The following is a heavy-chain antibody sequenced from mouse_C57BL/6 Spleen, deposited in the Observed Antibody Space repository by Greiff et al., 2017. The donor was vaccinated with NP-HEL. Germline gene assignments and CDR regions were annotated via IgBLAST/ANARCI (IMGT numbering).Heavy chain of an antibody. CDR3: AKEGDDYDQIYFDY. J-gene: IGHJ2*01. D-gene: IGHD2-4*01. Sequence: VQLQESGPGLVAPSQSLSITCTVSGFSLTSYGVSWVRQPPGKGLEWLGVIWGGGSTNYHSALISRLSISKDNSKSQVFVKLNSLQTDDTATYYCAKEGDDYDQIYFDYWGQGTTLTVSS. CDR2: IWGGGST. CDR1: GFSLTSYG. V-gene: IGHV2-3*01.